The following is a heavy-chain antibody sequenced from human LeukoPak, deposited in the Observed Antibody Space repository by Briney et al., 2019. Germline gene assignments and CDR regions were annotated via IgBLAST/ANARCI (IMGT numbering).Heavy chain of an antibody. CDR3: ANLGNF. J-gene: IGHJ4*02. Sequence: GGSLRLSCAASGFTFSTYPMNWVRQAPGKGLEWVSSISDNSNYTYYADSVKGRFTISRDNAKNSLYLQMNSLRAEDTAVYYCANLGNFWGQGTLVTVSS. CDR2: ISDNSNYT. CDR1: GFTFSTYP. V-gene: IGHV3-21*01.